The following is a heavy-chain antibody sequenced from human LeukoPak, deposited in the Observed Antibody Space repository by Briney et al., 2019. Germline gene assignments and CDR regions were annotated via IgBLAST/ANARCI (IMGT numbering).Heavy chain of an antibody. CDR1: GGSFSGYY. CDR3: ARRGYSSSWRPYVFDY. CDR2: INHSGST. D-gene: IGHD6-13*01. V-gene: IGHV4-34*01. Sequence: SETLSLTCAVYGGSFSGYYWSWIRQPPGKGPEWIGEINHSGSTNYNPSLKSRVTISVDTSKNQFSLKLSSVTAADTAVYYCARRGYSSSWRPYVFDYWGQGTLVTVSS. J-gene: IGHJ4*02.